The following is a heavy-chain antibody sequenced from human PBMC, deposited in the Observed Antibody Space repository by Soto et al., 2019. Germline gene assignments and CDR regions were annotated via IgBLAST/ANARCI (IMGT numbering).Heavy chain of an antibody. Sequence: QLQLQESGPGLVKPSETLSLTCTVSGGSISSSSYYWGWIRQPPGKGLEWIGSIYYSGSTYYNPSLKSRVTISVATSENQFSLKLSSVTAADTAVYYCARHYYDSSGYLTHWGQGTLVTVSS. CDR3: ARHYYDSSGYLTH. CDR1: GGSISSSSYY. CDR2: IYYSGST. V-gene: IGHV4-39*01. J-gene: IGHJ4*02. D-gene: IGHD3-22*01.